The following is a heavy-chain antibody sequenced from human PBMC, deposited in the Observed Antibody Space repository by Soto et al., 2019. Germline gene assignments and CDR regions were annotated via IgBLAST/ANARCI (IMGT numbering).Heavy chain of an antibody. Sequence: TLSLTCTVSGGSISSGDYYWTWIRQPPGKGLEWIGYIYYSGTTSYNPSLKSRVTISVDTSKHQFSLNLSSVTAADTAVYYCARATYYSDTGGSPPLDCWGQGALVTVSS. V-gene: IGHV4-30-4*01. CDR2: IYYSGTT. CDR1: GGSISSGDYY. D-gene: IGHD3-22*01. CDR3: ARATYYSDTGGSPPLDC. J-gene: IGHJ4*02.